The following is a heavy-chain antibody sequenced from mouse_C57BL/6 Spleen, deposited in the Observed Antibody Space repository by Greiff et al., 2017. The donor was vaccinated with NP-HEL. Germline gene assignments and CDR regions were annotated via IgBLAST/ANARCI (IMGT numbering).Heavy chain of an antibody. J-gene: IGHJ1*03. CDR3: ASFTTVVATDFDV. V-gene: IGHV14-3*01. D-gene: IGHD1-1*01. CDR1: GFNIKNTY. Sequence: LVESVAELVRPGASVKLSCTASGFNIKNTYMHWVKQRPEQGLEWIGRIDPANGNTKYAPKFQGKATITADKSSNTAYLQLSSLTSEDTAIYYCASFTTVVATDFDVWGTGTTVTVSS. CDR2: IDPANGNT.